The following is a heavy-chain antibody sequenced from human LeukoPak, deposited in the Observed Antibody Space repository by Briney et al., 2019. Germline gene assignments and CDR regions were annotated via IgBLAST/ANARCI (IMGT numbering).Heavy chain of an antibody. CDR1: GGSISNNNYY. CDR2: MYYSGST. Sequence: SETLSLTCPSAGGSISNNNYYWGWIRQPPGKGLEWTGSMYYSGSTHYNPSLRSRGTLLLDTSKNELSLQLRSVTSADTAVYFCARGVRSLFVVSTFDSWGQGILVTVSS. J-gene: IGHJ4*02. V-gene: IGHV4-39*07. CDR3: ARGVRSLFVVSTFDS. D-gene: IGHD2-8*02.